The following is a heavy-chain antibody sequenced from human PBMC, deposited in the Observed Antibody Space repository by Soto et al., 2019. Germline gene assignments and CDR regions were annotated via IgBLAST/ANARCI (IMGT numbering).Heavy chain of an antibody. J-gene: IGHJ4*02. V-gene: IGHV3-30*04. CDR2: ISSDGSSE. Sequence: GGSLRLSCAVSGFTFSSHAMHCVRQAPGKGLEWVALISSDGSSEYYADSVKGRFTTSRDNSKNTMYLQMNSLRVEDTAVYYCARDDEGGSDCDLGYWGQGALVTVSS. D-gene: IGHD1-26*01. CDR3: ARDDEGGSDCDLGY. CDR1: GFTFSSHA.